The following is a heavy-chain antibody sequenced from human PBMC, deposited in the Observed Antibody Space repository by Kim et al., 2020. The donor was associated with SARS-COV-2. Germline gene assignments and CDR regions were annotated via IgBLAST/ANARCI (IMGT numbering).Heavy chain of an antibody. D-gene: IGHD6-19*01. V-gene: IGHV3-30*04. Sequence: GGSLRLSCAASGFTFSSYAMHWVRQAPGKGLEWVAVISYDGSNKYYADSVKGRFTISRDNSKNTLYLQMNSLRAEDTAVYYCARDLDSSGWFDPWGQGTLVTVSS. CDR1: GFTFSSYA. CDR2: ISYDGSNK. CDR3: ARDLDSSGWFDP. J-gene: IGHJ5*02.